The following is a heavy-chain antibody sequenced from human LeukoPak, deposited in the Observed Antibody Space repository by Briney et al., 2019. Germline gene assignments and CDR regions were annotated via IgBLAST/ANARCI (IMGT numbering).Heavy chain of an antibody. J-gene: IGHJ4*02. CDR1: GYTFTGYY. V-gene: IGHV1-2*04. CDR3: ARATRGYSYGYDY. D-gene: IGHD5-18*01. CDR2: INPNSGGT. Sequence: ASVKVSCKASGYTFTGYYMHWVRQAPGQELEWMRWINPNSGGTNYAQKFQGWVTMTRDTSISTAYMELSRLRSDDTAVYYCARATRGYSYGYDYWGQGTLVTVSS.